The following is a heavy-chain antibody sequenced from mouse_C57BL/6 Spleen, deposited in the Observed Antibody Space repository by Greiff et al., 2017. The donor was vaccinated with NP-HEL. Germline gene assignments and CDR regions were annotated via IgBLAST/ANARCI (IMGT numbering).Heavy chain of an antibody. J-gene: IGHJ3*01. CDR1: GFTFNTYA. Sequence: EVQGVESGGGLVQPKGSLKLSCAASGFTFNTYAMHWVRQAPGKGLEWVARIRSKSSNYATYYADSVKDRFTISRDDSQSMLYLQMNNLKTEDTAMYYCVREAYYYGSPWFAYWGQGTLVTVSA. CDR3: VREAYYYGSPWFAY. CDR2: IRSKSSNYAT. D-gene: IGHD1-1*01. V-gene: IGHV10-3*01.